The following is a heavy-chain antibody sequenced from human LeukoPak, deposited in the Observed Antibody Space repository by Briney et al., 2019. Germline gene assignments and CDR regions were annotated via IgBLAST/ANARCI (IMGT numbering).Heavy chain of an antibody. Sequence: GGSLRLSCAASGDPFSASWMHWVRQAPGKGLAWVSHISSDGSIIVYADAVKGRFTISRDNAKNTLYLQMNSLRVDDTAVYYCARDRSNCFNPWGQGTLVTVS. CDR2: ISSDGSII. CDR3: ARDRSNCFNP. J-gene: IGHJ5*02. V-gene: IGHV3-74*01. CDR1: GDPFSASW.